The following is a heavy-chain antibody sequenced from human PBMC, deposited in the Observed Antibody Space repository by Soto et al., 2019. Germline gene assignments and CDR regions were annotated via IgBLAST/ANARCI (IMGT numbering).Heavy chain of an antibody. J-gene: IGHJ3*02. CDR3: AREGGYKKDAFDI. CDR2: IYYSGSA. D-gene: IGHD5-12*01. Sequence: QVQLQESGPGLVKPSQTLSLTCTVSGASINSGDYYWTWIRQYPGKGLEWIGYIYYSGSAYYNPSLKSRFTISVDTSNNQFSLKLSSVTVADTAVYYCAREGGYKKDAFDIWGQGTMVTVSS. CDR1: GASINSGDYY. V-gene: IGHV4-31*03.